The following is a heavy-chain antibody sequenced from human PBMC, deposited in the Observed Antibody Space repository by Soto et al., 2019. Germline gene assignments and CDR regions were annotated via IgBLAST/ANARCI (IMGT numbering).Heavy chain of an antibody. D-gene: IGHD1-26*01. CDR3: ATWRTYSGSYCFDY. CDR2: IIPMYDSA. CDR1: GGTFKTYT. J-gene: IGHJ4*02. Sequence: QVQLVQSGAKLKKPGSSVNVSCAASGGTFKTYTINWVRQAPGQGLEWIGQIIPMYDSANYAQRFQGRVTISADKSTNIAYMELSGLRSEDTALYYCATWRTYSGSYCFDYWGQGTLVSVSS. V-gene: IGHV1-69*06.